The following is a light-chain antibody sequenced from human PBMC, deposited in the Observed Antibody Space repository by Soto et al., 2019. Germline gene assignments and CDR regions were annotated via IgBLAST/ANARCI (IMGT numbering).Light chain of an antibody. CDR3: HQYYDSPLT. CDR2: WAS. Sequence: DIVMTQSPETLAVSLGERATINCKSSQSVLYSSNNKDYLAWYQQKPGQPPKLPIYWASARESGVPDRFSGSGSGTDFTLTISSLQAEDVAVYYCHQYYDSPLTFGGGTKVDIK. CDR1: QSVLYSSNNKDY. V-gene: IGKV4-1*01. J-gene: IGKJ4*01.